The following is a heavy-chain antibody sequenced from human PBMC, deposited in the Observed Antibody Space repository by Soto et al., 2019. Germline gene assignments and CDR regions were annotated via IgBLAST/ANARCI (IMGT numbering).Heavy chain of an antibody. CDR1: GFTFSTYA. V-gene: IGHV3-23*01. Sequence: EVQLLESGGGLVQPGGSLRLSCAASGFTFSTYAMSWVRQAPGKGLEWVSTITTSGGNTYYADSVQGRFTISRDNSKNTLYLQINSLRDEATAVYYCAGRYCTNGVCYTNYYYYIDVWGKGTTVTVSS. CDR2: ITTSGGNT. J-gene: IGHJ6*03. D-gene: IGHD2-8*01. CDR3: AGRYCTNGVCYTNYYYYIDV.